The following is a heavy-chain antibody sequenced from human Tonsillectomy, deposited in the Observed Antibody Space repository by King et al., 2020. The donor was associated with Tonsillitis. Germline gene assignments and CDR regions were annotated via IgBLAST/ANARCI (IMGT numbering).Heavy chain of an antibody. D-gene: IGHD2-2*02. CDR1: GYTFTTYG. Sequence: QLVQSGAEVKKPGASVKVSCKASGYTFTTYGITWVRQAPGQGLEWMGWISGYNGYTNYAQKLQGRVTMTTDTSTSTAYMELRSLKSDETAVYYCARDYCSTTSCYNGYWGQGTLVTVSS. CDR2: ISGYNGYT. J-gene: IGHJ4*02. CDR3: ARDYCSTTSCYNGY. V-gene: IGHV1-18*01.